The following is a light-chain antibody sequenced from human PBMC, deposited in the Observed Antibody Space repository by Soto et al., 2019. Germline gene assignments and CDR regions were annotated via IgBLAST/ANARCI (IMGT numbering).Light chain of an antibody. CDR2: KAS. V-gene: IGKV1-5*03. CDR1: QTSYW. J-gene: IGKJ1*01. Sequence: DIPMTQSPSTLSASVGDRVTITCRASQTSYWLAWYQLKPGKAPKLLIYKASSLESGVPSRFSGSVSGTEFTLTTNNLQADYFATYYCQQYSNSPPRSFGQGTKVEIK. CDR3: QQYSNSPPRS.